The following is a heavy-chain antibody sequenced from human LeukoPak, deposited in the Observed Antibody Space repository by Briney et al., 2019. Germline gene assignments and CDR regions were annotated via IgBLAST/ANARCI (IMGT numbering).Heavy chain of an antibody. CDR2: ISSSSSYI. CDR1: GFTFSSYS. J-gene: IGHJ4*02. Sequence: GGSLRLSCAASGFTFSSYSMNWVRQAPGKGLEWASSISSSSSYIYYAGSVKGRFTISRDNAKNSLYLQMNSLRAEDTAVYYCASPPTMIVGHWGQGTLVTVSS. D-gene: IGHD3-22*01. V-gene: IGHV3-21*01. CDR3: ASPPTMIVGH.